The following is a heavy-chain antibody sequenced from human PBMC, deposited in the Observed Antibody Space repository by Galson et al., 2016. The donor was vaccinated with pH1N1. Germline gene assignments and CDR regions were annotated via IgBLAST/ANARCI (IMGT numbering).Heavy chain of an antibody. D-gene: IGHD4-17*01. CDR1: GFSLSTSGMC. V-gene: IGHV2-70*20. J-gene: IGHJ4*02. CDR3: ARFTYGDYTTYFDY. Sequence: PALVKPTQTLTLTCTSSGFSLSTSGMCVSWVRQPPGKALEWLALIDWGDEKYYSTSLKTRLTISKDTSKNQVVLTMTNMDPVDTATYYCARFTYGDYTTYFDYWGQGTLVTVSS. CDR2: IDWGDEK.